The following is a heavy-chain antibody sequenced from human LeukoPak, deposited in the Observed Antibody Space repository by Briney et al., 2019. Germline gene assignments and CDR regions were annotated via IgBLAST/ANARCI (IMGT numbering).Heavy chain of an antibody. J-gene: IGHJ4*02. CDR1: GGSISTYY. CDR2: IFYTGST. CDR3: AREGGPYRPLDY. Sequence: SETLSLTCTVSGGSISTYYWSWIRQPPGKGLEWLGYIFYTGSTNYNPSLKSRVTMSIDTSKNQFSLQLSSVTAADTAVYYCAREGGPYRPLDYSGQGTLVTVSS. V-gene: IGHV4-59*01.